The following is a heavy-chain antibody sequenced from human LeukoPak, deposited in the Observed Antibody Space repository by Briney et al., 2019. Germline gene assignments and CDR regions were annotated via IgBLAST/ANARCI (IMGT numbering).Heavy chain of an antibody. D-gene: IGHD5-24*01. V-gene: IGHV3-48*01. CDR1: GFTFSSYS. CDR3: ARERSRDGYNYLYYFDY. J-gene: IGHJ4*02. CDR2: ISSSSSTI. Sequence: PWGSLRLSCAASGFTFSSYSMNWVRQAPGKGLEWVSYISSSSSTIYYADSVKGRFTISRDNAKNSLYLQMNSLRAEDTAVYYRARERSRDGYNYLYYFDYWGQGTLVTVSS.